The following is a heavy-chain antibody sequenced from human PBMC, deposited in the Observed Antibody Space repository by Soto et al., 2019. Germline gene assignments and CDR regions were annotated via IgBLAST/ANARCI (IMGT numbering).Heavy chain of an antibody. V-gene: IGHV4-4*07. CDR1: GGTISKSF. Sequence: QVQLQESGPGLVKPSETLSLTCSVSGGTISKSFWSWVRKPVGRGREWMGRIYVTGSTDYNPSLRGRISMSVDIVKKTFSLRLTSVTAADTGVYYCVRDGSKTLREWFDPWGQGLKVTVAS. J-gene: IGHJ5*02. CDR3: VRDGSKTLREWFDP. CDR2: IYVTGST.